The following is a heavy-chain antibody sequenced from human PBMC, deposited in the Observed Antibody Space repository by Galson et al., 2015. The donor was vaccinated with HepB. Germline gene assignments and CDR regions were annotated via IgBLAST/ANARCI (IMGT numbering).Heavy chain of an antibody. V-gene: IGHV4-59*01. Sequence: TLSLTCTGSGASISSYYWTWIRQPPGKGREWIGPIYHSGYSKYNPSLQRQVTISMDTSNNQFSLRLTFVTAADTAVYYCARNQYSSSPHFHYWGQGTLLTVPS. D-gene: IGHD6-6*01. CDR2: IYHSGYS. J-gene: IGHJ4*02. CDR1: GASISSYY. CDR3: ARNQYSSSPHFHY.